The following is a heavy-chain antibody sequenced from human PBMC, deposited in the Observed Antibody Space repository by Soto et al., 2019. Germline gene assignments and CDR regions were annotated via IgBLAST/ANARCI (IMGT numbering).Heavy chain of an antibody. J-gene: IGHJ4*02. V-gene: IGHV4-39*02. Sequence: SETLSLTCTVSGGSISSSTYYWGWMRQPPGKGLEWIASFFIGGNTYYNPSLKSRVTISVDTSKNQFSLKLSSVTAADTAVYYCARDRYSYGFDYWGQGTLVTVSS. CDR2: FFIGGNT. CDR1: GGSISSSTYY. CDR3: ARDRYSYGFDY. D-gene: IGHD5-18*01.